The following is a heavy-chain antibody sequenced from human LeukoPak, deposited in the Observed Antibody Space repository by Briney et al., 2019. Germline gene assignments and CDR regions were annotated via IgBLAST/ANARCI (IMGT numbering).Heavy chain of an antibody. V-gene: IGHV1-18*01. D-gene: IGHD3-22*01. CDR2: ISAYNGNT. CDR3: ARVYYDSSGSPYAFDI. CDR1: GYTFTSYG. J-gene: IGHJ3*02. Sequence: ASVKVSCKASGYTFTSYGISWVRQAPGQGLEWMGWISAYNGNTNYAQKLQGRVTMTTDTSTSTAYMELRSLRSDDTAVYYCARVYYDSSGSPYAFDIWGQGTMVTVSS.